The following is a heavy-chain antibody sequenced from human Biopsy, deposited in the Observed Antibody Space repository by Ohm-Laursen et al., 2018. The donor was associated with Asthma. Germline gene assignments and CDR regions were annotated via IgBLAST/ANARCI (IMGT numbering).Heavy chain of an antibody. D-gene: IGHD2-21*01. CDR3: AKAALGDIGKDY. Sequence: SLRLSCAASGFTFDDYGMHWVRQAPGKGLEWVSGISWNSGSIGYADSVKGRFTISRDNAKNSLYLQMNSLRVEDTALYYCAKAALGDIGKDYWGQGTLVALSS. V-gene: IGHV3-9*01. J-gene: IGHJ4*02. CDR2: ISWNSGSI. CDR1: GFTFDDYG.